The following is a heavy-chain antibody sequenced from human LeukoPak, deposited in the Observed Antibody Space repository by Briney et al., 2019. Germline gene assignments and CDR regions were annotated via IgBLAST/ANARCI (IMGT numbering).Heavy chain of an antibody. V-gene: IGHV3-33*01. CDR2: VWYDGSNT. CDR1: GFTFSSFV. CDR3: ARSYYGSGSYSQYYFDY. Sequence: GRSLRLSCAASGFTFSSFVMHWVRQAPGKGLEGVAVVWYDGSNTYYADSVKGRFTISRDNSKNTLYLQMNSLRAEDTAVYYCARSYYGSGSYSQYYFDYWGQGTLVTVSS. D-gene: IGHD3-10*01. J-gene: IGHJ4*02.